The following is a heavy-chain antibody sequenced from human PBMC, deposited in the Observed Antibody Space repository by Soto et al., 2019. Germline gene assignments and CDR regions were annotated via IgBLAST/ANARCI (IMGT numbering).Heavy chain of an antibody. D-gene: IGHD2-2*01. CDR1: GFTFSSYG. CDR3: ARAPVVPYFDY. Sequence: GGSLRLSCAASGFTFSSYGMHWVRQAPGKGLEWVAVIWYDGSNKYYADSVKGRFTISRDNSKNTLYLQMNSLRAEDTAVYYCARAPVVPYFDYWGQGTLVTVSS. J-gene: IGHJ4*02. V-gene: IGHV3-33*01. CDR2: IWYDGSNK.